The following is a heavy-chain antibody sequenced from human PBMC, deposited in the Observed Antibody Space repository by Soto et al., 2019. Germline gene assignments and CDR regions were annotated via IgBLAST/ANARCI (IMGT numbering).Heavy chain of an antibody. D-gene: IGHD2-2*01. CDR2: ISLYSVGT. J-gene: IGHJ5*02. Sequence: VASVKVSCKTSGYTFSNYGITWVRQAPGQPLEWLGWISLYSVGTNYAQKFQGRVSMTTDTSTTTAYMELRSLRSDDTAVYYCARVVPGAEAWFGPWGRGTLVTVSS. CDR3: ARVVPGAEAWFGP. V-gene: IGHV1-18*01. CDR1: GYTFSNYG.